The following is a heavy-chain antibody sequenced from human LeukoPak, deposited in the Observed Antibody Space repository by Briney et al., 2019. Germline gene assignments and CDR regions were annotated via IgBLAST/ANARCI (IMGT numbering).Heavy chain of an antibody. Sequence: ASVRVSCKASGYTFTGYYMHWVRQAPGQGLEWMGWINPNSGGTNYAQKFQGRVTMTRDTSISTAYMELGRLRSDDTAVYYCARDPFGGWYLYGMDVWGQGTTVTVSS. CDR3: ARDPFGGWYLYGMDV. CDR2: INPNSGGT. CDR1: GYTFTGYY. J-gene: IGHJ6*02. D-gene: IGHD6-19*01. V-gene: IGHV1-2*02.